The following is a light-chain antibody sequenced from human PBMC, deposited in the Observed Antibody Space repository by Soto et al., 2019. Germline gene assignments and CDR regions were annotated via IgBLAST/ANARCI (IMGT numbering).Light chain of an antibody. V-gene: IGLV2-23*01. CDR3: CSYAGSIWV. CDR2: EGS. CDR1: SSDVGSYNL. J-gene: IGLJ3*02. Sequence: QSALTQPASVSGSPGQSITISCTGTSSDVGSYNLVSWYQQHPGKAPKLMIYEGSKRPSGVSNRFSGSKSGNTASLTISGLRAEDEADYYCCSYAGSIWVFGGGTQLTVL.